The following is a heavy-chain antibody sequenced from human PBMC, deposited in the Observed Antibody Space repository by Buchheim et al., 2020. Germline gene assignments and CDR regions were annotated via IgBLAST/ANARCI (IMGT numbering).Heavy chain of an antibody. CDR2: IYTSGST. D-gene: IGHD6-6*01. J-gene: IGHJ5*02. CDR1: GGSISSGSYY. CDR3: ARSPVPYSSSWPEWFDP. V-gene: IGHV4-61*02. Sequence: QVQLQESGPGLVKPSQTLSLTCTVSGGSISSGSYYWSWIRQPAGKGLEWIGRIYTSGSTNYNPSLKSRVTITVDTSQTQLSLKLSSVTAADTAVYYCARSPVPYSSSWPEWFDPWGQGTL.